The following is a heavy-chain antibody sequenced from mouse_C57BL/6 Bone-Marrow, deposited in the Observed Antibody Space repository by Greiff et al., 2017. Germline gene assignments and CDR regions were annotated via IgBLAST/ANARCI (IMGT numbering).Heavy chain of an antibody. CDR1: GYTFTSYW. Sequence: QVQLQQPGAELVRPGTSVKLSCKASGYTFTSYWMHWVKQRPGQGLEWIGVIDPSDSYTNYNQKFKGKATLTVDTSSSTAYMQLSSLTSEDSAVYYCARSRAYGSRDYAMDYWGQGTSVTVSS. V-gene: IGHV1-59*01. D-gene: IGHD1-1*01. J-gene: IGHJ4*01. CDR2: IDPSDSYT. CDR3: ARSRAYGSRDYAMDY.